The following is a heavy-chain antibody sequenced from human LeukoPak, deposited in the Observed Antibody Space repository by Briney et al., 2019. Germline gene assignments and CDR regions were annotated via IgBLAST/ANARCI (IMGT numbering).Heavy chain of an antibody. V-gene: IGHV3-23*01. CDR3: ARGAEGIAATDSNFDY. CDR2: ISGSGGST. Sequence: GGSLRLSCAASGFTFSSYAMSWVRQAPGKGLEWVSAISGSGGSTYYADSVKGRFTISRDNSKNTLYLQMNSLRAEDTAVYYCARGAEGIAATDSNFDYWGRGTLVTVSS. J-gene: IGHJ4*02. D-gene: IGHD6-13*01. CDR1: GFTFSSYA.